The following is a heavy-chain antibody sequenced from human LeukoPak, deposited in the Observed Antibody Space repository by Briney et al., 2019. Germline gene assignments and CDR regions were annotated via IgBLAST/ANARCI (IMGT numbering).Heavy chain of an antibody. D-gene: IGHD6-19*01. CDR1: GYTFTSYD. V-gene: IGHV1-8*01. CDR2: MNPNSGNT. Sequence: ASVKVSCKASGYTFTSYDINWVRQATGQGLEWMGWMNPNSGNTGYAQKFQGRVTMTRNTSISTAYMELSSLRSEDTAVYYCARGGDSSGWYFTYYYYYMDVWGKGATVTVSS. J-gene: IGHJ6*03. CDR3: ARGGDSSGWYFTYYYYYMDV.